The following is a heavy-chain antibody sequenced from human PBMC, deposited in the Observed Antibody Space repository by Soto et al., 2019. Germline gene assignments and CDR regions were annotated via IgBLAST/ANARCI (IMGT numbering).Heavy chain of an antibody. Sequence: QVQLVESGGGVVQPGRSLRLSCAAYGFTFSSYGMHWVRQAPGKGLEWVAVIWYDGSNKYYADSVKGRFTISRDNSKNTLYLQMNSRSAEDTAVYYCARGGGYSGYDLDYWGQGTLVTVSS. CDR1: GFTFSSYG. CDR3: ARGGGYSGYDLDY. D-gene: IGHD5-12*01. J-gene: IGHJ4*02. CDR2: IWYDGSNK. V-gene: IGHV3-33*01.